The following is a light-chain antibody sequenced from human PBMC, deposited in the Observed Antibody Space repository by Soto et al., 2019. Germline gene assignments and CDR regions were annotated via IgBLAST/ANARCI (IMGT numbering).Light chain of an antibody. V-gene: IGLV2-14*01. Sequence: QSALTQPASVSGSPGQSITISCTGTSSDVGGYNYVSWYQQHPGKAPKLMIYDVSNRPSGVSNRFSGSKSGNTASLTISGLQAEDEADYYCCSYTSSSTLDVFGGGTKVTVL. CDR2: DVS. J-gene: IGLJ3*02. CDR1: SSDVGGYNY. CDR3: CSYTSSSTLDV.